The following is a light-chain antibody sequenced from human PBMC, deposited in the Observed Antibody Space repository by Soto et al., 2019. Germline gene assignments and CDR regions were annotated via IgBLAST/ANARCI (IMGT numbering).Light chain of an antibody. CDR3: SSYTSSSTLV. Sequence: QSALTQPASVSGSPGQSITISCSGTTSDVGGYDVVSWYQQHPGKAPKLMIFEVNQRPSGVSDRFSGSKSGNTASLTIFGLQAEDEADYYCSSYTSSSTLVFGGGTKVTVL. J-gene: IGLJ2*01. V-gene: IGLV2-14*02. CDR2: EVN. CDR1: TSDVGGYDV.